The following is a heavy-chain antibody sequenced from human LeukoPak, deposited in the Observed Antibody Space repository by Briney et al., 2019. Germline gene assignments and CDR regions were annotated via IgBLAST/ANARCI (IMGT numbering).Heavy chain of an antibody. V-gene: IGHV1-2*02. D-gene: IGHD2-2*01. J-gene: IGHJ4*02. CDR1: GYTFTGYY. Sequence: ASVKVSCKASGYTFTGYYMHWVRQAPGQGLEWMGWINPNSGGTNYAQKFQGRVTMTRDTSISTAYMELSRLRSDDTAVYYCARDGEYQLLRYYFDYWGQGTLVTVSS. CDR2: INPNSGGT. CDR3: ARDGEYQLLRYYFDY.